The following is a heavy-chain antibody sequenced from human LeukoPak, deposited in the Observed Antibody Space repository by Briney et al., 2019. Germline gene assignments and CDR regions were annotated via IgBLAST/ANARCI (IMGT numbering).Heavy chain of an antibody. CDR2: IYYSGST. D-gene: IGHD4-11*01. J-gene: IGHJ6*02. CDR1: GGSISSSSYY. Sequence: NASETLSLTCTVSGGSISSSSYYWGWIRQPPGKGLEWIGSIYYSGSTYYNPSLKSRVTISVDTSKNQFSLKLSSVTAADTAVYYCARLVYSNLYYYCYYGMDVWGQGTTVTVSS. CDR3: ARLVYSNLYYYCYYGMDV. V-gene: IGHV4-39*01.